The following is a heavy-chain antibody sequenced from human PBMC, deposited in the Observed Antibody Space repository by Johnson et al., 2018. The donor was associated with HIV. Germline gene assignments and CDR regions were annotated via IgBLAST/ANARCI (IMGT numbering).Heavy chain of an antibody. J-gene: IGHJ3*02. V-gene: IGHV3-30-3*01. D-gene: IGHD6-13*01. Sequence: QVLLVESGGGLVQPGGSLRLSCAASGFTVSSNYMSWVRQAPGKGLEWVAVISYDGSNKYYADYVKGRFTISRDNSKNTLYLQMNSLRAEDTAVYYCARGALQRGSWYGRDAFDIWGQGTMVTVSS. CDR1: GFTVSSNY. CDR2: ISYDGSNK. CDR3: ARGALQRGSWYGRDAFDI.